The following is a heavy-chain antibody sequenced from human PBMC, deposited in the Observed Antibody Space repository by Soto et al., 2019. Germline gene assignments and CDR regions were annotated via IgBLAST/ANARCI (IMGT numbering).Heavy chain of an antibody. V-gene: IGHV4-31*03. J-gene: IGHJ5*02. D-gene: IGHD1-7*01. CDR1: GGSISSGGYY. Sequence: SETLSLTCTVSGGSISSGGYYWSWIRQHPGKGLEWVGHIYYSGSTNYNPSLKSRVTISVDTSKNQFSLKLSSVTAADTAVYYRAMTKTTLYNWLDPWGQGTQVTVSS. CDR2: IYYSGST. CDR3: AMTKTTLYNWLDP.